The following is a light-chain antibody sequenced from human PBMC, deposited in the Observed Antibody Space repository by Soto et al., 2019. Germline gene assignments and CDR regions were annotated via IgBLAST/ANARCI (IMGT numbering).Light chain of an antibody. CDR3: SSYAGRNNLL. CDR2: EVS. Sequence: QSVLTQPPSASGSPGQSVTISCTGTSSDVGGYNYVSWYQQHPGKAPKLMIYEVSKRPSAVPDRFSGSKSGNTTSLTVSGLQAXDEADYYCSSYAGRNNLLFGGGTKLT. CDR1: SSDVGGYNY. J-gene: IGLJ3*02. V-gene: IGLV2-8*01.